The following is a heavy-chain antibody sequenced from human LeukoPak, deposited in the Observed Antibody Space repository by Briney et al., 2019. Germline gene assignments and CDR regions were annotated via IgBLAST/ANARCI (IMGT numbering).Heavy chain of an antibody. CDR3: AKDLPEYHGSGSYGFDY. Sequence: GGSLRLSCAASGFTFSSYGLHWVRQAPGKGLEWVAFIRYDGSNKYYADSVKGRFTISRDNSKNTLSLQMNSLRADDTAVYYCAKDLPEYHGSGSYGFDYWGQGTLVTVSS. J-gene: IGHJ4*02. CDR2: IRYDGSNK. CDR1: GFTFSSYG. D-gene: IGHD3-10*01. V-gene: IGHV3-30*02.